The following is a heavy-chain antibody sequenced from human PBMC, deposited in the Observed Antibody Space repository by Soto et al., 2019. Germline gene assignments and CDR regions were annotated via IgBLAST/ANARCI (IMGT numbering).Heavy chain of an antibody. D-gene: IGHD3-3*01. J-gene: IGHJ4*02. CDR3: ASLYDFWSGYYRLFDD. V-gene: IGHV3-48*01. Sequence: GGSLRLSCAASGFTFSSYSMNWVRQAPGKGLEWVSYISSSSSTIYYADSVKGRFTISRDNAKNSLYLQMNSLRAEDTAVYYCASLYDFWSGYYRLFDDWGQGTRVTVAS. CDR2: ISSSSSTI. CDR1: GFTFSSYS.